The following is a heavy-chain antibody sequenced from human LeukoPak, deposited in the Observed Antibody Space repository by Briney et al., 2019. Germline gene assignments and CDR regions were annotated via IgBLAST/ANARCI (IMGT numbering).Heavy chain of an antibody. D-gene: IGHD3-10*01. CDR2: ISSSGSTI. CDR3: ARAGRVGYYYGSGTFSWFDP. Sequence: GGSLRLFCAACGFIFSRYEMNWVRQATGKGVECVSYISSSGSTIYYAVSVKGRFTISRDNAKNSLYLQMHSLRAEDTAVYYCARAGRVGYYYGSGTFSWFDPWGQGTLVTVSS. V-gene: IGHV3-48*03. J-gene: IGHJ5*02. CDR1: GFIFSRYE.